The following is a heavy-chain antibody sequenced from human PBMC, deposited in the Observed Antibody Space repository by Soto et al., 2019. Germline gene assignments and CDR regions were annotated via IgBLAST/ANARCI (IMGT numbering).Heavy chain of an antibody. CDR1: GGTFSSYA. CDR3: ARADYGGNRTPGHDYFDY. J-gene: IGHJ4*02. CDR2: IIPIFGTA. Sequence: ASVKVSCKASGGTFSSYAISWVRQAPGQGLEWMGGIIPIFGTANYAQKFQGRVTITADESTSTAYMELSSLRSEDTAVYYCARADYGGNRTPGHDYFDYWGQGTLVTVSS. D-gene: IGHD4-17*01. V-gene: IGHV1-69*13.